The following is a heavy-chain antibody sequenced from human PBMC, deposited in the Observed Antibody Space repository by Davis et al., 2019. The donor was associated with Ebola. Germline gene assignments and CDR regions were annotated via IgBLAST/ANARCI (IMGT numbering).Heavy chain of an antibody. Sequence: SETLSLTCTISRGSISHFYWTWIRQSPGKGPEWLGYIDNSGSSNYNPSLKSRVTISLDTSKNQFSLRLGSVTAADTAVYYCARGRSKWPYYNVMDVWGQGTTVIVSS. CDR1: RGSISHFY. D-gene: IGHD3-10*01. CDR3: ARGRSKWPYYNVMDV. J-gene: IGHJ6*02. CDR2: IDNSGSS. V-gene: IGHV4-59*01.